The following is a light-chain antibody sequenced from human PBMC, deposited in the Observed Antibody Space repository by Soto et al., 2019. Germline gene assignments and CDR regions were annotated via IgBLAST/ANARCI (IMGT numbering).Light chain of an antibody. V-gene: IGKV3-11*01. CDR2: DAS. Sequence: EIVLTQSPATLSLSPGERATLSCRASQSVSSNLAWYQQKPGQAPRLLIYDASNRATGIPARFSGSGSGTDFTLTISSLEPEDFAVYYCRQRSNFMYTFGQGTKVEIK. CDR1: QSVSSN. CDR3: RQRSNFMYT. J-gene: IGKJ2*01.